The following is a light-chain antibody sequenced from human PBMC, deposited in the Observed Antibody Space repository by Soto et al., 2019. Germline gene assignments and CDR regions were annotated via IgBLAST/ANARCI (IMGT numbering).Light chain of an antibody. Sequence: EIVLTQSPATLSLSPGERATLSCGASQIVISSYLAWYHQKPGLAPRLLIYDASSRATGIPDRFSGSGSGTDFTLTISRLEPEDFAVYYCQQYGSSPLTFGGGTKVDIK. CDR1: QIVISSY. CDR2: DAS. J-gene: IGKJ4*01. CDR3: QQYGSSPLT. V-gene: IGKV3D-20*01.